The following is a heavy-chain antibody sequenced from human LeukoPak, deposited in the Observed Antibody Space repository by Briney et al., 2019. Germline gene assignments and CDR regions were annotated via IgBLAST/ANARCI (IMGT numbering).Heavy chain of an antibody. Sequence: GGSLRLSCAASGFTSSSYSMNWVRQAPGKVLEWVSSISSSSSYIYYADSVKGRFTISRDNAKNSLYLQMNSLRAEDTAVYYCARSRHYYGSGSYYYYGMDVWGKGTTVTVSS. CDR1: GFTSSSYS. D-gene: IGHD3-10*01. CDR2: ISSSSSYI. J-gene: IGHJ6*04. CDR3: ARSRHYYGSGSYYYYGMDV. V-gene: IGHV3-21*01.